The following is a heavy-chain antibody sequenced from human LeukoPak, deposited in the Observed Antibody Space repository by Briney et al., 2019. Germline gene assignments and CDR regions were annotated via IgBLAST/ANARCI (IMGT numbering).Heavy chain of an antibody. CDR1: GYTFTIYA. CDR3: ARGPYSNYWCDP. V-gene: IGHV1-3*01. Sequence: AASVTVSFTTSGYTFTIYALHWVRLAPGPRIEWMGWINAGNGNTKYSQKFQDRVTITRDTSASTAYMELSSLRSEDTAVYFCARGPYSNYWCDPWGQGTLVTVSS. D-gene: IGHD4-11*01. J-gene: IGHJ5*02. CDR2: INAGNGNT.